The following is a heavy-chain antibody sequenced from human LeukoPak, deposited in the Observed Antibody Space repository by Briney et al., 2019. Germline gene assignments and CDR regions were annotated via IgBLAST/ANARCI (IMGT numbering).Heavy chain of an antibody. CDR1: DDSISSISFS. CDR3: VAYTSSLRWFDP. D-gene: IGHD6-13*01. J-gene: IGHJ5*02. V-gene: IGHV4-39*07. CDR2: IYYGGPT. Sequence: SETLSLTCTVSDDSISSISFSWGWIRQPPGKGLEWIGSIYYGGPTFYNPSLESRVTMSLDTSKKQFSLRLRSVTAADTAVYYCVAYTSSLRWFDPWGQGTLVIVSS.